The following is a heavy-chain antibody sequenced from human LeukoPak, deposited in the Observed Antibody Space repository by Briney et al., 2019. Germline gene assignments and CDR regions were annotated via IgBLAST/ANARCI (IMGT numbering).Heavy chain of an antibody. CDR2: ISAYNGNT. Sequence: GASVKVSFKASGGTFSSYAISWVRQAPGQGLEWMGWISAYNGNTNYAQKLQGRVTMTTDTSTSTAYMELRSLRSDDTAVYYCARRSGSGFPNWFDPWGQGTLVTVSS. CDR3: ARRSGSGFPNWFDP. D-gene: IGHD3-10*01. CDR1: GGTFSSYA. J-gene: IGHJ5*02. V-gene: IGHV1-18*01.